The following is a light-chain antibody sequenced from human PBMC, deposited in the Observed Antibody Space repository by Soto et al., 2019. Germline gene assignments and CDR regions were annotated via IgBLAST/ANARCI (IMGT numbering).Light chain of an antibody. J-gene: IGKJ1*01. V-gene: IGKV3-15*01. CDR3: QQYNTWRT. CDR1: QSISSN. Sequence: EILMTQSPATLSVSPGERATLSCRASQSISSNLAWFQQKPGQAPRPLIYGASTRAAGIPARFSGSGSGTEFTLTISSLQSEDFAVYYCQQYNTWRTFGQGTKVEIK. CDR2: GAS.